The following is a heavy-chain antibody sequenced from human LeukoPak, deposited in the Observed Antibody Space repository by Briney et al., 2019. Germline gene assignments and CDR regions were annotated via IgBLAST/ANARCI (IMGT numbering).Heavy chain of an antibody. CDR2: INSDGSST. Sequence: PGGSLRLSCAASGFTFSRYWMHWVRQAPGKGLLWVSRINSDGSSTTYADSVKGRFTISRGNAKNTVYLQLNSLRAEDTAVYYCASHSSWPGDYWGQGTLVTVSS. J-gene: IGHJ4*02. V-gene: IGHV3-74*01. D-gene: IGHD6-13*01. CDR1: GFTFSRYW. CDR3: ASHSSWPGDY.